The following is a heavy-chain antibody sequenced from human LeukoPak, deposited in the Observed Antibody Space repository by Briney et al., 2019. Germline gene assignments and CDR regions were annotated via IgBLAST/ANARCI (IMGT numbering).Heavy chain of an antibody. CDR3: ARLRVRGAYNWFDP. CDR1: GGSISSSNYY. CDR2: IYYSGST. Sequence: PPETLSLTCTVSGGSISSSNYYWGWIRQPPGKGLEWIGSIYYSGSTYYNSSLKSRVTISVDTSKNQFSLKLSSVTAADTAVYYCARLRVRGAYNWFDPSGQGELFSVSS. D-gene: IGHD3-10*01. J-gene: IGHJ5*02. V-gene: IGHV4-39*01.